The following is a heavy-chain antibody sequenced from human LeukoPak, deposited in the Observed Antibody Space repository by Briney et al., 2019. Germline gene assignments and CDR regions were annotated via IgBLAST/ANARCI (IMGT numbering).Heavy chain of an antibody. Sequence: SETLSLTCTVSGGSINSYYWSWIRQPPGKGLEWIGYIYYSGSTNYNPSLKSRVTISVDTSKNQFSLKLSSVTAADTAVYYCARDLSLGYWGQGTLVTVSS. CDR2: IYYSGST. V-gene: IGHV4-59*01. D-gene: IGHD3-9*01. J-gene: IGHJ4*02. CDR3: ARDLSLGY. CDR1: GGSINSYY.